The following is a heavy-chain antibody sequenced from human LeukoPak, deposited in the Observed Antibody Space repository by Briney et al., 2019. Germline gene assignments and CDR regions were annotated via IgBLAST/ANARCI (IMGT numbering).Heavy chain of an antibody. CDR1: GGSISSSSYY. CDR2: IYYSGST. D-gene: IGHD2-21*01. Sequence: SETLSLTCTVSGGSISSSSYYWGWIRQPPGKGLEWIGSIYYSGSTYYNPSLKSRVTTSVDTSKNQFSLKLSSVTAADTAVYYCAGFSLWWGPSDYWGQGTLVTVSS. CDR3: AGFSLWWGPSDY. V-gene: IGHV4-39*01. J-gene: IGHJ4*02.